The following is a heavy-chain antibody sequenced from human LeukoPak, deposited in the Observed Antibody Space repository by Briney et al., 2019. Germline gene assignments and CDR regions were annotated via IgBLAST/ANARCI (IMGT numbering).Heavy chain of an antibody. Sequence: PGGSPRLSCAGSGFTFSRYSMNWVRHAPGKGLEWVSSISGSSSYMYYADSVKGRFTISRDDAKNSLYLQMNSLRADDTAVYYCARDFDDSQGVWGHGTTVTVSS. CDR2: ISGSSSYM. J-gene: IGHJ6*02. CDR3: ARDFDDSQGV. D-gene: IGHD2-15*01. V-gene: IGHV3-21*01. CDR1: GFTFSRYS.